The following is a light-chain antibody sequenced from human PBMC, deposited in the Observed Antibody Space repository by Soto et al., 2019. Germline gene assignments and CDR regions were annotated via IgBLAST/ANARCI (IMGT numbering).Light chain of an antibody. CDR1: QGISSA. J-gene: IGKJ5*01. CDR3: QQLETYPLT. CDR2: DVF. V-gene: IGKV1-13*02. Sequence: AIPVTQSPSSLSASVGDTVTITCRASQGISSAFAWYQQKPGKVPRLLIYDVFNLQSGVPSRFSGSGSGTDFTLTISRLQPEDFAAYYFQQLETYPLTFGQGTRLEVK.